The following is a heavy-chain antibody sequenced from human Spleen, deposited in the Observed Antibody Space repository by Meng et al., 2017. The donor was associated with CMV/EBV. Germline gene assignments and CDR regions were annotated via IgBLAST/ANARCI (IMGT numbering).Heavy chain of an antibody. Sequence: GESLKISCAASGFTFNTYWMHWVRQAPGKGLVWVSRTNGDGSSTTYADSVEGRFTISRDNAKSTLYLQMNGLRAEDTAIYYCARGTYGYQMIYGPDYWGQGLLVTVSS. CDR2: TNGDGSST. CDR1: GFTFNTYW. D-gene: IGHD3-10*01. J-gene: IGHJ4*02. CDR3: ARGTYGYQMIYGPDY. V-gene: IGHV3-74*01.